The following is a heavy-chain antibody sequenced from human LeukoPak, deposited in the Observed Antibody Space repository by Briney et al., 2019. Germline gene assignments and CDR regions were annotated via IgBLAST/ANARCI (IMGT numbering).Heavy chain of an antibody. D-gene: IGHD4-23*01. CDR1: GFTFSRYA. J-gene: IGHJ4*02. V-gene: IGHV3-30*04. CDR2: ISYDGSNK. CDR3: ARDYGGNSGILDY. Sequence: GRSLRLSCAASGFTFSRYAMHWVRQAPGKGLEWVAVISYDGSNKYYADSVKGRFTISRDNAKNSLYLQMNSLRAEDTAVYYCARDYGGNSGILDYWGQGTLVTVSS.